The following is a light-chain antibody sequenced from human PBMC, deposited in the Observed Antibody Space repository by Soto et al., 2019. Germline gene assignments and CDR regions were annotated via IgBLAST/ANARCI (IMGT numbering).Light chain of an antibody. J-gene: IGLJ3*02. CDR3: SAYTGRSTLV. CDR1: MRDVGAYNL. V-gene: IGLV2-14*01. Sequence: QSVLTQPPSVSGSAGQSITISCSGTMRDVGAYNLVSWYQQHPGTAPKLIIYEVRNRPSGISSRFSGSRSGNTASLTISGLQAEDEGDYYCSAYTGRSTLVFGGGTQLTVL. CDR2: EVR.